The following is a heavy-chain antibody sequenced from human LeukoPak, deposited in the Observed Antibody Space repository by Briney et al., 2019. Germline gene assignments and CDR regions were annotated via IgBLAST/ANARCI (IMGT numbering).Heavy chain of an antibody. Sequence: PAETLSLTCTVSGGSISSSSYYWGWIRQPPGKGLEGIGSIYYSGSTYYNPSLKSRVTISVDTSKNQFSLKLSYVTAADTAVSYCARRYCRSTSCYNHYYGMDVWGQGTTVTV. V-gene: IGHV4-39*01. J-gene: IGHJ6*02. CDR2: IYYSGST. CDR3: ARRYCRSTSCYNHYYGMDV. D-gene: IGHD2-2*01. CDR1: GGSISSSSYY.